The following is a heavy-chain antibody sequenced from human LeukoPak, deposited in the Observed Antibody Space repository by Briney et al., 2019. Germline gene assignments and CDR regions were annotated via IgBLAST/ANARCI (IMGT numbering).Heavy chain of an antibody. CDR1: GFTFSSYA. CDR2: ISGSGGST. V-gene: IGHV3-23*01. J-gene: IGHJ4*02. D-gene: IGHD6-13*01. Sequence: GGSLRLSCAASGFTFSSYAMSWVRQAPGKGLEWVSAISGSGGSTYYADSVKGRFTISRDNSKNTLYLQMNSLGAEDTAVYYCAKAGYSSSWYYFDYWGQGTLVTVSS. CDR3: AKAGYSSSWYYFDY.